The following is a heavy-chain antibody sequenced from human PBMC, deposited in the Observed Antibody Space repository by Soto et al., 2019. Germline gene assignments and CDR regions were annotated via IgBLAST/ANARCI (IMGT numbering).Heavy chain of an antibody. CDR1: GFTFSSYG. J-gene: IGHJ4*02. CDR2: ISYDGSNK. V-gene: IGHV3-30*18. CDR3: AKHKWGYWDH. D-gene: IGHD2-15*01. Sequence: LRLSCAASGFTFSSYGMHWVRQAPGKGLEWVAVISYDGSNKYYADSVKGRFTISRDNSKNTLYLQMNSLRAEDTAVYYCAKHKWGYWDHWGQGTLVTVSS.